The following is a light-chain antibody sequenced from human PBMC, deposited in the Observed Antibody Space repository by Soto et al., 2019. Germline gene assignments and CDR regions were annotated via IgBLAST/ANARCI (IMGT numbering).Light chain of an antibody. CDR3: QTWGTGIQVV. CDR2: LYGDGSH. J-gene: IGLJ2*01. CDR1: SGHSSYA. V-gene: IGLV4-69*01. Sequence: QSVLTQSPSASASLGASVKLTCSLSSGHSSYAIAWYQQQPQKGPRYLMKLYGDGSHSKGDGIPDRFSGSSSGAERYLTISSLQSEDEADYYCQTWGTGIQVVFGGGTKLTVL.